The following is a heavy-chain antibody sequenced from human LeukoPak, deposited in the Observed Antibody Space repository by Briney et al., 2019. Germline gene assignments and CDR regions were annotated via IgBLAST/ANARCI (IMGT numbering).Heavy chain of an antibody. CDR2: IYYSGST. J-gene: IGHJ4*02. CDR3: ASMYSSGWYYFDY. CDR1: GGSISSYY. D-gene: IGHD6-19*01. V-gene: IGHV4-59*01. Sequence: PSETLSLTCTVSGGSISSYYWSWIRQPPGKGLEWIGYIYYSGSTNYSPSLKSRVTISVDTSKNQFSLKLSSVTAADTAVYYCASMYSSGWYYFDYWGQGTLVTVSS.